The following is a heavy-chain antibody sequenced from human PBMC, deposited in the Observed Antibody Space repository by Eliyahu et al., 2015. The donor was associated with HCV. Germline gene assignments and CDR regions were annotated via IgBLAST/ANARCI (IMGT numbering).Heavy chain of an antibody. J-gene: IGHJ5*02. CDR2: INYRGIS. Sequence: QVQLQESGPGLVMPSQTLSLTCSVSGDSISSGTYYWTWIRQHPGKGLEWIAYINYRGISNHNPPLKSRVTISMDTSKNQFSLKLSSVTAADTAVYFCARLPVYTSFGWFDPWGQGTPVTVS. V-gene: IGHV4-31*03. CDR3: ARLPVYTSFGWFDP. CDR1: GDSISSGTYY. D-gene: IGHD2-2*01.